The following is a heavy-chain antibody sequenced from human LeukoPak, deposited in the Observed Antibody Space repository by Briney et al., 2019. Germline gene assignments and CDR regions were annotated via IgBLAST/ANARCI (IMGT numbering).Heavy chain of an antibody. Sequence: SETLSLTCAVSGGSLSSRNWGNWVHQPPGKRLEWIGEIYHSGSTNYNPSLKSRVTISVDTSKNQFSLKLSSVTAADTAVYYCARVGGTNYYFYGMDVWGQGATVTVSS. J-gene: IGHJ6*02. CDR2: IYHSGST. D-gene: IGHD1-1*01. CDR3: ARVGGTNYYFYGMDV. V-gene: IGHV4-4*02. CDR1: GGSLSSRNW.